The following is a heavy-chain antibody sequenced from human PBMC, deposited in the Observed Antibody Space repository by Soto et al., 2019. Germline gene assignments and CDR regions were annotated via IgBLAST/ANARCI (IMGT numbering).Heavy chain of an antibody. J-gene: IGHJ6*02. D-gene: IGHD2-2*01. CDR2: ISYDGSNK. Sequence: GGSLRLSCAASGFTFSSYGMHWVRQAPGKGLEWVAVISYDGSNKYYADSVKGRFTISRDNSKNTLYLQMNSLRAEDTAVYYCAKDQYCSSTSCYYYYYGMDVWGQGTTVTVSS. CDR3: AKDQYCSSTSCYYYYYGMDV. CDR1: GFTFSSYG. V-gene: IGHV3-30*18.